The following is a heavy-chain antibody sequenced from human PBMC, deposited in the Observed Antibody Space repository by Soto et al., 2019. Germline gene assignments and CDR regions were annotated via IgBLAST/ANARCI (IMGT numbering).Heavy chain of an antibody. V-gene: IGHV3-30*18. J-gene: IGHJ4*02. D-gene: IGHD3-10*01. CDR3: AKATGSAY. Sequence: GGSLRLSCAASGFTFSSYGMHWVRQAPGKGLEWVAVISYDGSNKYYADSVKGRFTISRDNSKNTLYLQMNSLRAEDTAVYYCAKATGSAYWGQGTLVTVSS. CDR1: GFTFSSYG. CDR2: ISYDGSNK.